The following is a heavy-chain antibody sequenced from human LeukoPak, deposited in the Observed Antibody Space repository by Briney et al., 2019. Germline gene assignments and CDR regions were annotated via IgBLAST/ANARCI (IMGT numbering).Heavy chain of an antibody. D-gene: IGHD3-22*01. V-gene: IGHV3-23*01. Sequence: GGSLRLSCAASGFTFSRYTMHWVRQAPGKGLEWVSAISGSGGSTYYADSVKGRFTISRDNSKNTLYLQMNSLRAEDTAVYYCAKETRTYYYDSSGYFDYWGQGTLVTVSS. CDR2: ISGSGGST. CDR3: AKETRTYYYDSSGYFDY. J-gene: IGHJ4*02. CDR1: GFTFSRYT.